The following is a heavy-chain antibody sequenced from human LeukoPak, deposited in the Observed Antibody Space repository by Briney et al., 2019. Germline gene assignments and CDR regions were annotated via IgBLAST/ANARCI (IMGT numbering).Heavy chain of an antibody. CDR1: GYIFTSFY. CDR2: IIPIFGTA. CDR3: ARVRRWGYSSGWSLTYYYGMDV. Sequence: SVKVSCKASGYIFTSFYMHWVRQAPGQGLEWMGGIIPIFGTANHAQKFQGRVTITADESTSTAYMELSSLRSEDTAVYYCARVRRWGYSSGWSLTYYYGMDVWGQGTTVTVSS. V-gene: IGHV1-69*13. J-gene: IGHJ6*02. D-gene: IGHD6-19*01.